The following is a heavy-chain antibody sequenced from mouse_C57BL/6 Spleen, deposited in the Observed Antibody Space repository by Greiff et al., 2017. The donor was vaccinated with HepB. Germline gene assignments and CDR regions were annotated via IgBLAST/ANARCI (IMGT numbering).Heavy chain of an antibody. J-gene: IGHJ4*01. CDR1: GFNIKDDY. CDR2: IDPENGDT. D-gene: IGHD1-1*01. Sequence: EVQLQQSGAELVRPGASVKLSCTASGFNIKDDYMHWVKQRPEQGLEWIGWIDPENGDTEYASKFQGKATITADTSSNTAYLQLSSLTSEDTAVYYATVITSGALDYWGQGTSVTVSS. CDR3: TVITSGALDY. V-gene: IGHV14-4*01.